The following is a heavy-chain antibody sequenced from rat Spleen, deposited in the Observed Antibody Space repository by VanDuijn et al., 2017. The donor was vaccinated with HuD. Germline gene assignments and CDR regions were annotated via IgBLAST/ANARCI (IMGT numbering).Heavy chain of an antibody. V-gene: IGHV5-25*01. CDR1: GFTFSNYD. CDR3: ARDPSTTVALDY. CDR2: ISTGADNT. J-gene: IGHJ2*01. D-gene: IGHD1-1*01. Sequence: EVQLVESGGGLMQPGRSLKLSCAASGFTFSNYDMAWVRQAPTKGLEWIASISTGADNTYYRDSVRGRFTISRDDAETTLYLQMDSLRSEDTATYYCARDPSTTVALDYWGQGVMVTVSS.